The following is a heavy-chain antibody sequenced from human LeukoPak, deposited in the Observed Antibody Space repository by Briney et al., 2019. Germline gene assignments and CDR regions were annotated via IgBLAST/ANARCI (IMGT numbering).Heavy chain of an antibody. V-gene: IGHV4-39*01. Sequence: SETLSLTCTVSGGSISSSSYYWGWIRQPPGKGLEWIGTLYYGGSTYYNPSFKSRVTISVDTSKNQFSLKLNSVTAADTAVYYCARTYNSGWYFDYWGQGTLVTVSS. D-gene: IGHD6-19*01. CDR2: LYYGGST. J-gene: IGHJ4*02. CDR3: ARTYNSGWYFDY. CDR1: GGSISSSSYY.